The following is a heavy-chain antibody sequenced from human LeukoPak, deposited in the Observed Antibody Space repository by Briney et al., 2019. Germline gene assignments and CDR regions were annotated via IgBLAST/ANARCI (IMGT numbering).Heavy chain of an antibody. CDR1: GGSFSGYY. CDR2: INHSGST. Sequence: SETLSLTCGVYGGSFSGYYWSWIRQPPGKGLDWIGDINHSGSTNYNPSLKSRVTISVDTSKNQFSLKVNSVTAADTAVYYCARDAAKAQLAYFDYWGQGTLVTVSS. J-gene: IGHJ4*02. D-gene: IGHD6-13*01. V-gene: IGHV4-34*01. CDR3: ARDAAKAQLAYFDY.